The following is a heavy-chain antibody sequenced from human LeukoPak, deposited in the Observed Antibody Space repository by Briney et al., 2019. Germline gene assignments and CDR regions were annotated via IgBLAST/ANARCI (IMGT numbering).Heavy chain of an antibody. J-gene: IGHJ4*02. D-gene: IGHD6-6*01. CDR3: ASGAKQQLVPFDY. Sequence: GGSLRLSCAASGFTFSSYGMHWVRQAPGKGLEWVAVISYDGSNKYYADSVKGRFTISRDNSKNTLYLQMNSLRAEDTAVYYCASGAKQQLVPFDYWGQGTLVTVSS. V-gene: IGHV3-30*03. CDR2: ISYDGSNK. CDR1: GFTFSSYG.